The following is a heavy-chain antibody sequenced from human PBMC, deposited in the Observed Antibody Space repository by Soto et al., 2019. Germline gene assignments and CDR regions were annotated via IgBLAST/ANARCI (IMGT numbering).Heavy chain of an antibody. D-gene: IGHD6-19*01. J-gene: IGHJ4*02. V-gene: IGHV3-49*04. CDR1: GFTFGDYA. CDR2: IRNKDYGGTT. CDR3: SRAGGSGWGYYFDY. Sequence: QLVESGGGLVQPGRSLRLSCTASGFTFGDYAMSWVRQAPGKGLEWVGFIRNKDYGGTTEYAASVKGRFTISRDDSKSIAYLQMNSLKTEDTAVYYCSRAGGSGWGYYFDYWGQGTLVTVSS.